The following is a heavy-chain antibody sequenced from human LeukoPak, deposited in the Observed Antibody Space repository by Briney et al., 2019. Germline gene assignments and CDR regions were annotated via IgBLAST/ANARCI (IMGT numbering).Heavy chain of an antibody. Sequence: GRSLRLSCAASGFTFSSYAMHWVRQAPGKGLEWVAVISYDGSNKKYADSVKGRFTISRDNSKNMLYLQMNSLRAEDTAIYYCARLYYGSGLSDFWGQGTLVTVSS. V-gene: IGHV3-30*04. D-gene: IGHD3-10*01. CDR3: ARLYYGSGLSDF. J-gene: IGHJ4*02. CDR1: GFTFSSYA. CDR2: ISYDGSNK.